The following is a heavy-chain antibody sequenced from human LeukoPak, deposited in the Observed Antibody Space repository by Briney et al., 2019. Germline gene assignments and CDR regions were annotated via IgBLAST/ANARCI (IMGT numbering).Heavy chain of an antibody. CDR2: IRYDGSNE. Sequence: GGSLRLSCAASAFTFSSYGMHWVRQAPGKGLGWVAFIRYDGSNEYYADSVKGRFTISRDNSKNTLYLQMNSLRAGDTAVYYCAKDRNVGATSFDYWGQGTLVTVSS. CDR3: AKDRNVGATSFDY. D-gene: IGHD1-26*01. CDR1: AFTFSSYG. J-gene: IGHJ4*02. V-gene: IGHV3-30*02.